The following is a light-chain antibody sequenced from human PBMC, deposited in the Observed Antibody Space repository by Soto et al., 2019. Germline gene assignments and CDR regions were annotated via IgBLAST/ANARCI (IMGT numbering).Light chain of an antibody. CDR2: SAS. V-gene: IGKV1-39*01. Sequence: DIQMTQSPSSLSASVGDRVTITCRASQSISSYLNWYQQKPGKAPNLLIYSASTLESGVPSRFSGSGSGTDFTLTISNLQPEDFATYYCQQVHSFPLTFGGGTKVDI. CDR3: QQVHSFPLT. CDR1: QSISSY. J-gene: IGKJ4*01.